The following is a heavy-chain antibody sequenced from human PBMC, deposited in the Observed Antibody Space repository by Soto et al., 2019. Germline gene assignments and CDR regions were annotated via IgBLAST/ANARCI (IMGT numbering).Heavy chain of an antibody. Sequence: QVQLVESGGGVVQPGRSLRLSCAVSGFTFSNYAMHWVRQAPGKGLEWVAVISYDGSNEFYTDSVKGRFTISRDNSRNTLYLQMNSLRAEDTAVYFCARDPGGYNCGDYWGQGTLVTFSS. CDR3: ARDPGGYNCGDY. CDR1: GFTFSNYA. D-gene: IGHD5-18*01. J-gene: IGHJ4*02. V-gene: IGHV3-30-3*01. CDR2: ISYDGSNE.